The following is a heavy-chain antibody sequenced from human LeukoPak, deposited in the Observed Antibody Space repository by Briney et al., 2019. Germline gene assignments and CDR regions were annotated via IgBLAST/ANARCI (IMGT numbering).Heavy chain of an antibody. D-gene: IGHD3-16*01. CDR3: ARGGENGDYVDY. Sequence: PGGSLRLSCAASGFTFSSYWMHWVRQAPGKGLVWVSRINSDGSSISCADSVKGRFTISRDNAKNTLYLQMNSLRAEDTAVYYCARGGENGDYVDYWGQGTLVTVSS. J-gene: IGHJ4*02. V-gene: IGHV3-74*01. CDR2: INSDGSSI. CDR1: GFTFSSYW.